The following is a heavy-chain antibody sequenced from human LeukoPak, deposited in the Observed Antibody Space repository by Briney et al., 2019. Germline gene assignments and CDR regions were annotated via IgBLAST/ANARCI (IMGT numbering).Heavy chain of an antibody. V-gene: IGHV4-59*12. CDR3: ARLGGSYYYDSNASDY. J-gene: IGHJ4*02. CDR2: IYYSGST. D-gene: IGHD3-22*01. CDR1: GGSISSYY. Sequence: SETLSLTCTVSGGSISSYYWSWIRQPPGKGLEWIGYIYYSGSTNYNPSLKSRVTISVDTSKSQFSLKLSSVTAADTAVYYCARLGGSYYYDSNASDYWGQGTLVTVSS.